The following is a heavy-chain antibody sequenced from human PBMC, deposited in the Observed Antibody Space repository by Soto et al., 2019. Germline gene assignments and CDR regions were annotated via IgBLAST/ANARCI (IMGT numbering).Heavy chain of an antibody. Sequence: SETLSLTCTVYGGSFGGYYWTWIRQPPGTGLEWIGEINHSGSTNYNPSLKSRVTISVDTSKNQFSLKLTSVTAADTAVYYCARDKITGLFGYWGQGTLVTVSS. J-gene: IGHJ4*02. CDR3: ARDKITGLFGY. V-gene: IGHV4-34*01. D-gene: IGHD2-8*02. CDR2: INHSGST. CDR1: GGSFGGYY.